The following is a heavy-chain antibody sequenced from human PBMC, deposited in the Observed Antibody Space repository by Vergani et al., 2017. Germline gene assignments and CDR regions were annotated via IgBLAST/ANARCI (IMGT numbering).Heavy chain of an antibody. CDR1: GGSFSGYY. J-gene: IGHJ5*02. Sequence: QVHLQQWGAGLLKPSETLSLTCAVYGGSFSGYYWSWIRQPPGKGLEWIASIYYSGSTYYNPSLKSRVTISVDTSKNQFSLKLSSVTAADTAVYFCARHSTVEWLVKLGWIDPWGQGILVTVSS. D-gene: IGHD6-19*01. CDR3: ARHSTVEWLVKLGWIDP. CDR2: IYYSGST. V-gene: IGHV4-34*01.